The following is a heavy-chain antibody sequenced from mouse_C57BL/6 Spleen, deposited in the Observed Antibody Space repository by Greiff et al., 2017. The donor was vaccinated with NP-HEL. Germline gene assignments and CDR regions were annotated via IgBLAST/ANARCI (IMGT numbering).Heavy chain of an antibody. CDR1: GYTFTSYW. Sequence: QVQLKESGAELAKPGASVKLSCKASGYTFTSYWMHWVKQRPGQGLEWIGYINPSSGYTKYNQKFKDKATLTADKSSSTAYMQLSSLTYEDSAVYYCASGVYYDYDAFAYWGQGTLVTVSA. D-gene: IGHD2-4*01. CDR3: ASGVYYDYDAFAY. CDR2: INPSSGYT. J-gene: IGHJ3*01. V-gene: IGHV1-7*01.